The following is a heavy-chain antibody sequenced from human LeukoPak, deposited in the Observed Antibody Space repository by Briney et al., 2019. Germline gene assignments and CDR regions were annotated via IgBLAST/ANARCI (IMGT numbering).Heavy chain of an antibody. CDR3: AKDLGRYRNNYFDY. Sequence: GGSLRLSCAASGFTFSSYAMSWVRQAPEKGLECVSTISGSGGGTYYADSVKGRFTISRDDSKNTLYLQMNSLRAEDTAVYYCAKDLGRYRNNYFDYWGQGTLVTVSS. V-gene: IGHV3-23*01. J-gene: IGHJ4*02. CDR1: GFTFSSYA. D-gene: IGHD1-26*01. CDR2: ISGSGGGT.